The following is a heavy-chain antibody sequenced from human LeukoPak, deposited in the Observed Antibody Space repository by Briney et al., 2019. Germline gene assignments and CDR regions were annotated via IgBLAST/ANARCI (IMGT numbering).Heavy chain of an antibody. CDR1: GFTVSSNY. V-gene: IGHV3-53*01. D-gene: IGHD3-10*01. Sequence: GGSLRLSCAASGFTVSSNYMSWVRQAPGKGLEWVSVIFSGGSTYYANSVKGRFTISRDNPKNTLYLQMNSLRDEDTAVYYCARDTVRGSHPDAFHIWGQGTMVTVSS. CDR2: IFSGGST. J-gene: IGHJ3*02. CDR3: ARDTVRGSHPDAFHI.